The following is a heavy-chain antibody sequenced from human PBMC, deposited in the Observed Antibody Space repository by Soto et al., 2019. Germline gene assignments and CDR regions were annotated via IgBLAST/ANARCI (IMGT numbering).Heavy chain of an antibody. CDR1: GGSISSGDYY. J-gene: IGHJ6*02. Sequence: SETLSLTCTVSGGSISSGDYYWSWIRQPPGKGLEWIGYIYYSGSTYYNPSLKSRVTISVDTSKNQFSLRLSSVTAADTAVYYCVRLNGYCVSTKCRGYYGMDVWGQGTTVTVSS. CDR2: IYYSGST. D-gene: IGHD2-2*03. V-gene: IGHV4-30-4*01. CDR3: VRLNGYCVSTKCRGYYGMDV.